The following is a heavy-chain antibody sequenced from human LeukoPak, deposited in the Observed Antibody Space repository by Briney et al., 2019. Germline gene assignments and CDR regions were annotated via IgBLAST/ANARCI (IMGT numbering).Heavy chain of an antibody. V-gene: IGHV3-23*01. CDR1: GFTFSSYA. D-gene: IGHD2-2*01. CDR2: ISGSGGST. J-gene: IGHJ4*02. CDR3: AKDPDIVVVPAAPPGADY. Sequence: GGSLRLSCAASGFTFSSYAMSWVRQAPGKGLEWVSTISGSGGSTYYADSVKGRFTISRDNSKNTLYLQMNSLRAEDTAVYYCAKDPDIVVVPAAPPGADYWGQGTLVTVSS.